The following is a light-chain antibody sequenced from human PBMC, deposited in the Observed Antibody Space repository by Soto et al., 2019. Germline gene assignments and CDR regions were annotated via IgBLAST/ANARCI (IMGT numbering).Light chain of an antibody. CDR3: QEYNSDSGLT. J-gene: IGKJ4*01. Sequence: DILMTQSPSTLSASVGDRVTITCRASQSISSWLAWYQQKPGKAPKLLIYTASNLKSGVPSRFSGSGSGTEFTLTISSLQPDDFATYYCQEYNSDSGLTFGGGTKVEIK. V-gene: IGKV1-5*03. CDR1: QSISSW. CDR2: TAS.